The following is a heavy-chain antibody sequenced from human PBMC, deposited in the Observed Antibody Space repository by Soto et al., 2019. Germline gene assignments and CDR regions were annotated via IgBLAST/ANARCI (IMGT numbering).Heavy chain of an antibody. D-gene: IGHD3-10*01. CDR3: ARVNYGSGSYLNWFDP. CDR2: INHSGST. CDR1: GGSFSGYY. V-gene: IGHV4-34*01. Sequence: SETLSLTCAVYGGSFSGYYWSWIRQPPGKGLEWIGEINHSGSTNYNPSLKSRVTISVDTSKNQFSLKLSSVTAADTAVYYCARVNYGSGSYLNWFDPWGQGTLVTVSS. J-gene: IGHJ5*02.